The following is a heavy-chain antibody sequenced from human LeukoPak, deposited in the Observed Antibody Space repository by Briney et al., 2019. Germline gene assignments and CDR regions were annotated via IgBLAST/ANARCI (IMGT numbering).Heavy chain of an antibody. Sequence: ASVKVSCKASGYTFTSYYMHWVRQAPGQGLEWMGIINPSGGSTSYAQKFQGRVTMTRDTPTSTVYMELSSLRSEDTAVYYCARDLLFGYSGYDLYFDYWGQGTLVTVSS. V-gene: IGHV1-46*01. CDR2: INPSGGST. J-gene: IGHJ4*02. CDR1: GYTFTSYY. D-gene: IGHD5-12*01. CDR3: ARDLLFGYSGYDLYFDY.